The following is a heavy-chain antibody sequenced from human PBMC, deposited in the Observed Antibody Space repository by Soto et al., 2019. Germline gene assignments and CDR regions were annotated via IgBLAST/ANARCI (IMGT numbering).Heavy chain of an antibody. V-gene: IGHV3-48*02. Sequence: GGSLRLSCAASGFTFSSYSMNWVRQAPGKGLEWVSYISSSSSTICYADSVKGRFTISRDNAKNSLYLQMNSLRDEDTAVYYCARARSSWYFFDYWGQGTLVTVSS. J-gene: IGHJ4*02. D-gene: IGHD6-13*01. CDR3: ARARSSWYFFDY. CDR2: ISSSSSTI. CDR1: GFTFSSYS.